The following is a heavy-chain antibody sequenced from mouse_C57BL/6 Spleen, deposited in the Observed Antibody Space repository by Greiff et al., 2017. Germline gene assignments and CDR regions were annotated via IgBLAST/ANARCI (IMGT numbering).Heavy chain of an antibody. CDR2: IHPNSGST. V-gene: IGHV1-64*01. CDR3: ARSHYCCGSSFDD. D-gene: IGHD1-1*01. J-gene: IGHJ2*01. Sequence: QVQLQQPGAELVKPGASVKLSCKASGYTFTSYWMHWVKQRPGQGLEWIGVIHPNSGSTTYNEKFKSKATLTVDKSSSTAYMQHRSLTSEDAAVYYCARSHYCCGSSFDDWGQGTTLTVSS. CDR1: GYTFTSYW.